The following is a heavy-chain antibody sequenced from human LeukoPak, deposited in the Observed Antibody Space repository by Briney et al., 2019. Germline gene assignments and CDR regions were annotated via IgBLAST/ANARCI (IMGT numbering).Heavy chain of an antibody. V-gene: IGHV1-2*02. J-gene: IGHJ3*02. CDR1: GYTFTGYY. CDR2: INPNSGGT. Sequence: ASVKVSCKASGYTFTGYYMHWVRQAPGQGLEWMGWINPNSGGTNYAQKFRGRVTMTRDTSISTAYMELSRLRSDDTAVYYCARKEGYSSSWYLAAFDIWGQGTMVTVSS. CDR3: ARKEGYSSSWYLAAFDI. D-gene: IGHD6-13*01.